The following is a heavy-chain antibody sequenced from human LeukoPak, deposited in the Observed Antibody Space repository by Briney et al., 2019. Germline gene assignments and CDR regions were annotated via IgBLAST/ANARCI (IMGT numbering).Heavy chain of an antibody. CDR3: ARGTTGNSWGYNWFDP. CDR2: ISRSGSTK. CDR1: GFTFSDYN. D-gene: IGHD1-1*01. V-gene: IGHV3-11*04. J-gene: IGHJ5*02. Sequence: PGGSLRLSCAASGFTFSDYNMRWIRQAPGKGLEWVSSISRSGSTKYYADSVRGRFTISRDNAKNSLYLQMNSLRAEDTAVYYCARGTTGNSWGYNWFDPWGQGTLVTVSS.